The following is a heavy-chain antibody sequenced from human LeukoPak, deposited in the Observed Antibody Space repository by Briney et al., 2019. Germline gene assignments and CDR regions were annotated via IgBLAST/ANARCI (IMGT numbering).Heavy chain of an antibody. Sequence: SVKVFFKASGGTFSSYAISWVRQAPGQGLEWMGGIIPIFGTANYAQKFQGRVTITTDESTSTAYMELSSLRSEDTAVYYCARDGGAHAFDIWGQGTMVTVSS. CDR2: IIPIFGTA. J-gene: IGHJ3*02. CDR3: ARDGGAHAFDI. V-gene: IGHV1-69*05. D-gene: IGHD1-26*01. CDR1: GGTFSSYA.